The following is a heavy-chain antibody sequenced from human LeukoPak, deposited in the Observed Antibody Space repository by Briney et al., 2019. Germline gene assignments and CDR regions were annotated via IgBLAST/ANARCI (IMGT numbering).Heavy chain of an antibody. CDR2: IIPILGIA. Sequence: SVKVSCKASGGTFSSYAISWVRQAPGQGLEWMGRIIPILGIANYAQKFQGRVTITADKSTSTAYMELSSLRSEDTAVYYCARASGSDAFDIWGQGTMVTVSS. J-gene: IGHJ3*02. D-gene: IGHD3-22*01. CDR1: GGTFSSYA. V-gene: IGHV1-69*04. CDR3: ARASGSDAFDI.